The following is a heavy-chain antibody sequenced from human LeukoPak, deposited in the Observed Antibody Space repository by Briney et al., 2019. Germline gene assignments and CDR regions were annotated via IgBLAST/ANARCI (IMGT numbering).Heavy chain of an antibody. J-gene: IGHJ4*02. CDR2: INSDGSST. CDR1: GFTCSNYS. V-gene: IGHV3-74*01. Sequence: GGSLRFTCAGSGFTCSNYSMNWVRQAPGKGLVWVSRINSDGSSTSYADSVKGRFTISRDNARNTLYLQMNSLRAEDTAVYYCGSIIAAAGTLARGQGTLVTVS. CDR3: GSIIAAAGTLA. D-gene: IGHD6-13*01.